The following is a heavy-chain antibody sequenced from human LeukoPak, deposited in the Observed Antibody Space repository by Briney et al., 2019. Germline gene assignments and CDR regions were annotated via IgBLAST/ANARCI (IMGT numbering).Heavy chain of an antibody. CDR3: VAGFGVFNY. J-gene: IGHJ4*02. Sequence: PGGSLRLSCAASGFIFSDYGMHWVRQAPGKGLEWVTFIQDDGSDRFYADSVKGRFTISRDKSQNTLYLLMNSLRPEDTSVYYCVAGFGVFNYWGQGTLVTVSS. D-gene: IGHD3-10*01. CDR2: IQDDGSDR. V-gene: IGHV3-30*02. CDR1: GFIFSDYG.